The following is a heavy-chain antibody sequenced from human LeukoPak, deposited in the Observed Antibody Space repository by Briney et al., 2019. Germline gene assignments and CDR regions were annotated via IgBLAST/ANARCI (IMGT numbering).Heavy chain of an antibody. V-gene: IGHV7-4-1*02. J-gene: IGHJ5*02. CDR2: INTNTGNP. CDR1: GYTFTSYA. D-gene: IGHD2-2*01. CDR3: ARGSEYCSSTSCYDWFDP. Sequence: ASVKVSCKTSGYTFTSYAMNRVRQAPGQGLEWMGWINTNTGNPTYAQGFTGRFVFSLDTSVSTAYLQISSLKAEDTAVYYCARGSEYCSSTSCYDWFDPWGQGTLVTVSS.